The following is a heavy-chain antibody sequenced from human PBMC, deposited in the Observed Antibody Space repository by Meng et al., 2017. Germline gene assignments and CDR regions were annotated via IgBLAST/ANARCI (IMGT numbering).Heavy chain of an antibody. Sequence: ASVKVSCKASGYTFTSYYMHWVRQAPGQGLEWMGIINPSGGSTSYAQKFQGRVTMTRDTSTSTAYMELSSLRSDDTAVYYCAREYSYGRYFDYWGQGTLVTVSS. D-gene: IGHD5-18*01. CDR3: AREYSYGRYFDY. V-gene: IGHV1-46*01. J-gene: IGHJ4*02. CDR1: GYTFTSYY. CDR2: INPSGGST.